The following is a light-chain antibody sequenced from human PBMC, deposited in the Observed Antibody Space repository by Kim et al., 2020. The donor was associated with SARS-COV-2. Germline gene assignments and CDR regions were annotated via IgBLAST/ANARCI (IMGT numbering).Light chain of an antibody. CDR3: QQFKSYPIT. V-gene: IGKV1-9*01. J-gene: IGKJ5*01. CDR1: QGISSE. CDR2: ATS. Sequence: IQLTQSPSSLSASVGDRVTITCRASQGISSEFAWYQQKAGKAPKLLIYATSSLQSGVPSRFSGSGSGTDFTLTISSLQPEDFATYFCQQFKSYPITFGKGTRVEIK.